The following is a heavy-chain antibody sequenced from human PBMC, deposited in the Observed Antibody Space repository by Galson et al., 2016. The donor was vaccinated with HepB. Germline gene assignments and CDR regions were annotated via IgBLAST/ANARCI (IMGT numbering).Heavy chain of an antibody. J-gene: IGHJ4*02. Sequence: SLRLSCAPSGFSFGIQAMSWVRQAPEQGLEWVSGISDNGGSTYYADSVKGRFTISRDNSKNTLYLQMSSLRAEATAIYYCAIEASRYYYLDYWGQGTLVTVSS. D-gene: IGHD3-10*01. CDR3: AIEASRYYYLDY. CDR2: ISDNGGST. CDR1: GFSFGIQA. V-gene: IGHV3-23*01.